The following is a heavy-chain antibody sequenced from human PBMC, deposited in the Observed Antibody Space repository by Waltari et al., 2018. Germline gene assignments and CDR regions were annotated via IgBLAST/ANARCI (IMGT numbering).Heavy chain of an antibody. D-gene: IGHD3-10*01. CDR2: IYHSGST. J-gene: IGHJ3*02. Sequence: QLQLQESGSGLVKPSQTLSLTCAVSGGSISSGGYYWSWIRQPPGKGLEWIWYIYHSGSTYYNPSLKSRVTISVDRSKNQFSLKLSSVTAADTAVYYCARYGSGSSDAFDIWGQGTMVTVSS. V-gene: IGHV4-30-2*01. CDR3: ARYGSGSSDAFDI. CDR1: GGSISSGGYY.